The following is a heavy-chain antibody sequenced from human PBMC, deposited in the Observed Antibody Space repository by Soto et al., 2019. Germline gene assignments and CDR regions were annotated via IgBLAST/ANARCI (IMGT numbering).Heavy chain of an antibody. CDR2: IHRSGST. J-gene: IGHJ4*02. V-gene: IGHV4-34*01. CDR3: ARGSDSAWELLWV. Sequence: QVRLQQWGAGLLKPSETLSLTCTVYGGPLSGYFWSRIRQPPGKGLEWIGEIHRSGSTNYSPSLKSRVTISADTSNGQFSLKMTSVTAADTAVYYCARGSDSAWELLWVWGQGTPVTVSS. D-gene: IGHD1-26*01. CDR1: GGPLSGYF.